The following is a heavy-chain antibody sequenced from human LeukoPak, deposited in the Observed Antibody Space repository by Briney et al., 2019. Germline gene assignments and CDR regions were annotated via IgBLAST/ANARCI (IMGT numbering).Heavy chain of an antibody. CDR2: LSPHGNYE. Sequence: GGSLRLSCAASGFTFSDYGIHWVRQAPGKGLEWVAVLSPHGNYEYYADSVQGRFTISRDNSKNSLYLQMNSLRTEDTALYYCAKDSHYYDSSGPTSGFDYWGQGTLVTVSS. V-gene: IGHV3-33*03. J-gene: IGHJ4*02. D-gene: IGHD3-22*01. CDR1: GFTFSDYG. CDR3: AKDSHYYDSSGPTSGFDY.